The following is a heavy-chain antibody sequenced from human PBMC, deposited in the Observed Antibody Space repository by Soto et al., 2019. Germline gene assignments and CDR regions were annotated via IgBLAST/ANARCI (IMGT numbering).Heavy chain of an antibody. CDR2: IKQDGSEK. D-gene: IGHD1-26*01. CDR1: GFTFSNYW. CDR3: ASWLVGAPFDS. Sequence: GGSLRLSCTASGFTFSNYWMSWVRQAPGKGLEWVANIKQDGSEKYHVDSVNGRFTISRDNAKNTLFLQMNSLRAEDTAIYYCASWLVGAPFDSWGHGTLVTVSS. V-gene: IGHV3-7*03. J-gene: IGHJ4*01.